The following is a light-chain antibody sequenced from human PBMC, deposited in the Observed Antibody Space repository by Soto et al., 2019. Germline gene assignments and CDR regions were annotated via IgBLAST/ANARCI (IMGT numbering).Light chain of an antibody. V-gene: IGKV1-39*01. Sequence: DIQMTQSPSSLSASVGDRVTITCRASQSISTYLNWYQQKSGLAPKLLIYAASSLQSGVPLRFSGSGSGTDFTRTISSLQADDVELYYSQSTYISPSKFGHGTKLEIK. CDR1: QSISTY. CDR3: QSTYISPSK. CDR2: AAS. J-gene: IGKJ1*01.